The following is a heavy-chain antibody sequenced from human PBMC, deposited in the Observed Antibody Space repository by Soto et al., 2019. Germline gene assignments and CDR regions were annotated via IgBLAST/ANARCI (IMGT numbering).Heavy chain of an antibody. V-gene: IGHV3-23*01. Sequence: GGSLRLSCAASGFTFSNYAMSWVRQAPGRGPEWVSGISGSGDHKYYADSAKGRFAISRDNSKNTLNLEMNSLRAEDTAVYYCAKSGGYTSGWYPQWGQGTLVTVSS. CDR3: AKSGGYTSGWYPQ. J-gene: IGHJ4*02. CDR1: GFTFSNYA. D-gene: IGHD6-19*01. CDR2: ISGSGDHK.